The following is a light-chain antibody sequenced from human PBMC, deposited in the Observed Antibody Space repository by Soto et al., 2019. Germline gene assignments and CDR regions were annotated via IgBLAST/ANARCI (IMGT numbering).Light chain of an antibody. CDR3: QQYKSYSLT. J-gene: IGKJ4*01. CDR2: NAS. V-gene: IGKV1-5*03. CDR1: QSVSSW. Sequence: DIQMTQSPSTLSVSVGDRVTITCRASQSVSSWLAWYQHKPGKAPKLLIYNASGLESGVPSRFSGSGSGTEFTLAISSLEADDFATYYCQQYKSYSLTFGGGTKVEIK.